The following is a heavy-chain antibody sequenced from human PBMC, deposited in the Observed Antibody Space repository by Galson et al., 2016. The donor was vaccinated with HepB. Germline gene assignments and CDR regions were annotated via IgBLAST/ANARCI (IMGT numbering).Heavy chain of an antibody. CDR2: INQGGSAK. CDR3: VRLRWSRDDSEEDY. Sequence: SLRLSCAASGFSFSTYWMSWVRQAPGKGLEWVANINQGGSAKYYLDSVKGRFTISRGNAEHSVHLQMKSLRVEDTAVYYCVRLRWSRDDSEEDYWGQGTLVTVST. V-gene: IGHV3-7*01. J-gene: IGHJ4*02. CDR1: GFSFSTYW. D-gene: IGHD6-13*01.